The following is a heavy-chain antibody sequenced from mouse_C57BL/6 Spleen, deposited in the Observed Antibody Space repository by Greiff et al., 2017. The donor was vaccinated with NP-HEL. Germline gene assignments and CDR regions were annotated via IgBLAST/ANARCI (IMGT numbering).Heavy chain of an antibody. Sequence: EVQLVESGGGLVQPGGSLKLSCAASGFTFSDYYMYWVRQTPEKRLEWVAYISNGGGSTYYPDTVKGRFTISRDNAKNTLYLQMSRLKSEDTAMYYCARRQTGSGYAMDYWGQGTSVTVSS. J-gene: IGHJ4*01. D-gene: IGHD4-1*01. V-gene: IGHV5-12*01. CDR1: GFTFSDYY. CDR3: ARRQTGSGYAMDY. CDR2: ISNGGGST.